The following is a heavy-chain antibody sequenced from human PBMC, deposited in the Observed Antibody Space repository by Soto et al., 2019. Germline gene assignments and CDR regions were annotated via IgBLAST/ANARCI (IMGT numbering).Heavy chain of an antibody. D-gene: IGHD2-21*01. CDR3: AREELNFGGDCFAF. J-gene: IGHJ4*02. CDR1: GFTFSSYE. V-gene: IGHV3-48*03. Sequence: EVQLVESGGNLVQPGRSLRLSCAASGFTFSSYEFNWVRQAPGKGLEWISYIGTSETNTYYAGSVKGRFTVSRDNAKNSVFLQMNNLRAEDTAIYHCAREELNFGGDCFAFWGQGALVTVSS. CDR2: IGTSETNT.